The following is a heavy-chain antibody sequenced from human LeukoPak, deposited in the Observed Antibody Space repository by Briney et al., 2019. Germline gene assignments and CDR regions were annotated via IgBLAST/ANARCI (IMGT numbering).Heavy chain of an antibody. CDR3: AKDLSSIAARGGGY. CDR1: GFTFSIYA. CDR2: INNNGGST. D-gene: IGHD6-6*01. V-gene: IGHV3-23*01. Sequence: GGSLRLSCAASGFTFSIYAMSWVRQAPGKGLEWVSGINNNGGSTDYGDSVRGRFTISRANSKNTLYLYMKSLRVEDTAVYYCAKDLSSIAARGGGYWGQGTLVTVSS. J-gene: IGHJ4*02.